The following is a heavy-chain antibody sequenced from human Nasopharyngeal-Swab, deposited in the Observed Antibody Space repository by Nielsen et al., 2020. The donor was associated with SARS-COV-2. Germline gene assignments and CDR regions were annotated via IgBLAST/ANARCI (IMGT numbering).Heavy chain of an antibody. Sequence: GESLKISCAASGFTFSSYWMSWVRQAPGKGLEWVANIKQDGSEKYYVDSVKGRFTISRDNAKNSLYLQTNSLRAEDTAVYYCAREWRERGLGSSGSRPQANAFDIWGQGTMVTVSS. CDR2: IKQDGSEK. J-gene: IGHJ3*02. V-gene: IGHV3-7*01. D-gene: IGHD1-26*01. CDR1: GFTFSSYW. CDR3: AREWRERGLGSSGSRPQANAFDI.